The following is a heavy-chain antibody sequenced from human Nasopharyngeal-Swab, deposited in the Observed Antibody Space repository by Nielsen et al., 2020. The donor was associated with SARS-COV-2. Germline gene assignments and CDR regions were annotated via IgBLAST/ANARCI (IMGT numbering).Heavy chain of an antibody. J-gene: IGHJ4*02. Sequence: GGSLRLSCAASGFTFSTNWLSWVRQAPGKGLEWVANIKQDGSEKFYVDSVKGRFTISRDNAKNSLYLQMNTLRVEDTAVYYCGRYGYNAALDYWGQGTLVTVSS. V-gene: IGHV3-7*01. CDR2: IKQDGSEK. D-gene: IGHD5-24*01. CDR3: GRYGYNAALDY. CDR1: GFTFSTNW.